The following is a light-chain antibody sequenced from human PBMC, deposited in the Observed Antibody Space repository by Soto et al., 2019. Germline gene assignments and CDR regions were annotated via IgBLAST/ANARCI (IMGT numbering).Light chain of an antibody. CDR2: EVS. J-gene: IGLJ1*01. Sequence: QFALTQPASVSGSPGQSITISCTGTSSDVGGYNYVSWYQQHPGKAPKLMIYEVSNRPSGVSNRFSGSKSGNTASLTISGLQAEDEADYYCSSYTSSSTLYVFGTGTKVTV. V-gene: IGLV2-14*01. CDR1: SSDVGGYNY. CDR3: SSYTSSSTLYV.